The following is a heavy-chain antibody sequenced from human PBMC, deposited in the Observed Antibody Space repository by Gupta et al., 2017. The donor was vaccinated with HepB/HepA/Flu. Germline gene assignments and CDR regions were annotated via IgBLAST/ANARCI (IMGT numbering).Heavy chain of an antibody. D-gene: IGHD3-22*01. CDR3: TTEFPIGIVVVPTGY. CDR2: IKSKTDGGTT. Sequence: EVQLVESGGGLVKPGGSLRLSCAASGFTFSNAWMSWVRQAPGKGLEWVGRIKSKTDGGTTDYAAPVKGRFTISRDDSKNTLYLQMNSLKTEDTAVYYCTTEFPIGIVVVPTGYWGQGTLVTVSS. V-gene: IGHV3-15*01. J-gene: IGHJ4*02. CDR1: GFTFSNAW.